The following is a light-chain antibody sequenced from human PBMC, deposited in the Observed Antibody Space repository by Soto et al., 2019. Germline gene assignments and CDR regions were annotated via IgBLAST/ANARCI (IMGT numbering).Light chain of an antibody. J-gene: IGKJ1*01. V-gene: IGKV1-5*01. Sequence: SPLSASVGDRVTITCRASESVSSWLAWYQQKPGKAPKFLIYDASTLERGVPSRFRGSGYGTEFTLTISSLQPDDFATYYCQQDSTYSWAFGQGTKVDIK. CDR2: DAS. CDR3: QQDSTYSWA. CDR1: ESVSSW.